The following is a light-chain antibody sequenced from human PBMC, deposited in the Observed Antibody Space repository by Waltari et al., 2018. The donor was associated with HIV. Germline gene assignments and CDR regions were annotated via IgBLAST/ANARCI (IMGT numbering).Light chain of an antibody. Sequence: QSVLAQPRSVSGTPGQTVNISCSGSTSNVRNNYVYWYQQVTGVAPKLLIYRNNQRPSGVPDRFSGSKSGTSASLAIGGLRTEDEAEYYCAVWDDRLSGRLFGGGTK. CDR3: AVWDDRLSGRL. J-gene: IGLJ2*01. CDR1: TSNVRNNY. CDR2: RNN. V-gene: IGLV1-47*01.